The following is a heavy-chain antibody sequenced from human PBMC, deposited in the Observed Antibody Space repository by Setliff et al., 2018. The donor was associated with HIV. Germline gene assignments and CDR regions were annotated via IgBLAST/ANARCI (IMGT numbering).Heavy chain of an antibody. CDR3: ARNYNFWSGYPGGGFDY. D-gene: IGHD3-3*01. Sequence: ASVKVSCKASGYTFTSYGISWVRQAPGQGPEWMGWISAYNGNTNYAQKLQGRVTMTTDTSTSTAYMELRSLRSDDAAVYYCARNYNFWSGYPGGGFDYWGQGTLVTVSS. CDR1: GYTFTSYG. J-gene: IGHJ4*02. V-gene: IGHV1-18*01. CDR2: ISAYNGNT.